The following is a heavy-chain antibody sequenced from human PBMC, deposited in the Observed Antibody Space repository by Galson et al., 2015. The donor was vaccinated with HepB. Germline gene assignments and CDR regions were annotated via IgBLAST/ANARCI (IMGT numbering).Heavy chain of an antibody. D-gene: IGHD2-21*01. V-gene: IGHV3-23*01. Sequence: SLRLSCAASGFTFSGYAMSWIRQAPGKGLEWASLITNGGGSAYYADSVKGRFTISRDDSKNTLYLQMNSLGAEDTALYYCAKRLAYYFDFWGQGTLVAVSS. CDR2: ITNGGGSA. J-gene: IGHJ4*02. CDR1: GFTFSGYA. CDR3: AKRLAYYFDF.